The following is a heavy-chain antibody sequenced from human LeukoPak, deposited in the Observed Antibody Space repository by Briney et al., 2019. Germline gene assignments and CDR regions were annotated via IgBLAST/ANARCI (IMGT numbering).Heavy chain of an antibody. V-gene: IGHV3-30*03. CDR2: ISYDGSNK. CDR1: GFTFSSYG. CDR3: ARLGYCSSTSCSNDYYYYGMDV. D-gene: IGHD2-2*01. Sequence: GGSLRLSCAASGFTFSSYGMHWVRQAPGKGLEWVAVISYDGSNKYYADSVKGRFTISRDNSKNTLYLQMNSLRAEDTAVYYCARLGYCSSTSCSNDYYYYGMDVWGQGTTVTVSS. J-gene: IGHJ6*02.